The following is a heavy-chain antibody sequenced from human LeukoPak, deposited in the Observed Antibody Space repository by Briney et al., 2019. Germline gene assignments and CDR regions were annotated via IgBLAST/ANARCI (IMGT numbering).Heavy chain of an antibody. CDR1: GFIVSDNY. CDR3: AKDSSGPAF. V-gene: IGHV3-53*01. CDR2: IYRSGGT. J-gene: IGHJ4*02. D-gene: IGHD6-19*01. Sequence: RGSLRLSCAASGFIVSDNYMSWVRQAPGKGLEWVSVIYRSGGTFYSDSVKGRFTISRDYSKNMLYLQMDSLRADDTAVYFCAKDSSGPAFWGQGTLVTVSS.